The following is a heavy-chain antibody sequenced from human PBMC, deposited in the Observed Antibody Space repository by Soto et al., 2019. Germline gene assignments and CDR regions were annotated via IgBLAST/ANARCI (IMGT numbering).Heavy chain of an antibody. Sequence: QVQLVESGGGVVQPGRSLRLSCAASGFTFSSYGMHWVRQAPGKGLEWVAVISYDGSNKYYADSVKGRFTISRDNSKNTLYLQMNSLRAEDTAVYYCANQRYYGSDPWGQGTLVTVSS. D-gene: IGHD3-10*01. CDR3: ANQRYYGSDP. J-gene: IGHJ5*02. CDR2: ISYDGSNK. CDR1: GFTFSSYG. V-gene: IGHV3-30*18.